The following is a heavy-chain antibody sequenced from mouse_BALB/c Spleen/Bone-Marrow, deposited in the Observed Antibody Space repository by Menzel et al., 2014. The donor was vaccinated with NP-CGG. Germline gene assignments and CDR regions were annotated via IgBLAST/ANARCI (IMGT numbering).Heavy chain of an antibody. CDR3: TRLTYYGLTDY. D-gene: IGHD1-2*01. Sequence: EVKLVESGGGLVQPGGSLKLSCTVSGFDFSSYWMSWVRQAPGKGLQWIGEINPESSTINYTPSLKDKFIISRDNAKNTLYLQMSKVRSEDTALYYCTRLTYYGLTDYWGQDTTLTVSS. CDR2: INPESSTI. V-gene: IGHV4-1*02. CDR1: GFDFSSYW. J-gene: IGHJ2*01.